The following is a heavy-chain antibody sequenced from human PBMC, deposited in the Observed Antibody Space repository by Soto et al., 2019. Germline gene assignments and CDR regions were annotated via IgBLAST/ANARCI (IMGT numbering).Heavy chain of an antibody. CDR3: ARESSSVYYYYYGMDV. J-gene: IGHJ6*02. CDR1: GYTFTGYS. D-gene: IGHD2-2*01. CDR2: INPNSGGT. Sequence: VPVKVCCKASGYTFTGYSMHWVRQAPGQGLEWMGWINPNSGGTNYAQKFQGWATMTRDTSISTAYMELSRLRSDDTAVYYCARESSSVYYYYYGMDVWGQGTTVTVSS. V-gene: IGHV1-2*04.